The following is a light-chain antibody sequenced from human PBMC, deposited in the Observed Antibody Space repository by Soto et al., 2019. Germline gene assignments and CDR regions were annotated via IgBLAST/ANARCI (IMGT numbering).Light chain of an antibody. J-gene: IGLJ3*02. V-gene: IGLV1-44*01. CDR3: ATWDDSLNGLV. CDR2: NNN. Sequence: QSVLTQPHSASGTPGQRVTIPCSGSSSNIGSNFVNWYQQLPGTAPKLLMYNNNQRPSGVPDRFSGSKSGTSASLAISGLQSEDEADYHCATWDDSLNGLVFGGGTKVTVL. CDR1: SSNIGSNF.